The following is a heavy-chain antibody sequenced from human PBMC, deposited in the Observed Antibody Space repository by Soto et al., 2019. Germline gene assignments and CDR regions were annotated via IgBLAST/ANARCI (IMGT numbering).Heavy chain of an antibody. D-gene: IGHD3-22*01. CDR1: GFTFSSYA. Sequence: GGSLRLSCAASGFTFSSYAMSWVRQAPGKGLEWVSAISGSGGSTYYADSVKGRFTISRDNSKNTLYLQMNSLRAEDTAVYYCAKSGDYESSGYYYDDIPFDPWGQGTLVTVSS. J-gene: IGHJ5*02. CDR2: ISGSGGST. CDR3: AKSGDYESSGYYYDDIPFDP. V-gene: IGHV3-23*01.